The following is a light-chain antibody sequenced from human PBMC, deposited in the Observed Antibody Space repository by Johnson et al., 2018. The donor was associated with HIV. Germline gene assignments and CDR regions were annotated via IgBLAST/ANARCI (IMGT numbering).Light chain of an antibody. CDR2: DNN. V-gene: IGLV1-51*01. Sequence: QSVLTQPPSVSAAPGQKVTISCSGSNSNIGNNYVSWYQQLPGTAPKLLIYDNNKRPSGIPDRFSGPKSGTSATLGITGLQTGDEADYYCGTWDSSLSAVVFGTGTKVTVL. J-gene: IGLJ1*01. CDR1: NSNIGNNY. CDR3: GTWDSSLSAVV.